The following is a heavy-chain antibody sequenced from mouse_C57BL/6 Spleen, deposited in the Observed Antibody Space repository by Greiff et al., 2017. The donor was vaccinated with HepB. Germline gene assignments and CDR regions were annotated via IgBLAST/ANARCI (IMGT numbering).Heavy chain of an antibody. CDR2: INPSTGGT. D-gene: IGHD2-5*01. Sequence: VQLQQSGPELVKPGASVKISCKASGYSFTGYYMHWVKQSSEKSLEWIGEINPSTGGTSYNQKFKGKATLTVDKSSSTAYMQLKSLTSEDSAVYYCARDSNYGYFDYWGQGTTLTVSS. CDR1: GYSFTGYY. V-gene: IGHV1-43*01. CDR3: ARDSNYGYFDY. J-gene: IGHJ2*01.